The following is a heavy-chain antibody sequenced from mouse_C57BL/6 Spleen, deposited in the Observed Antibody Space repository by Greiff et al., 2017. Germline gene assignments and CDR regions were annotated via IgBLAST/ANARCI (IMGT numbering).Heavy chain of an antibody. CDR2: ISGGGGNT. CDR1: GFTFSSYT. V-gene: IGHV5-9*01. Sequence: EVQLVESGGGLVKPGGSLKLSCAASGFTFSSYTMSWVRQTPEKRLEWVATISGGGGNTYYPDSVKDRFTISRDNAKNTLYLQMSSLRSEDTALYYCARHESFDYWGQGTTLTVSS. J-gene: IGHJ2*01. D-gene: IGHD1-3*01. CDR3: ARHESFDY.